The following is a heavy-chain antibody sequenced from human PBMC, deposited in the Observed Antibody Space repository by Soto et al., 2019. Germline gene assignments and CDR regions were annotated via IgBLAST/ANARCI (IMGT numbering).Heavy chain of an antibody. J-gene: IGHJ3*01. V-gene: IGHV1-2*02. CDR2: INPNSGGT. Sequence: QVQLVQAGAEVKKPGASVKVSCKASGYTFTGNYMHWVRQAPGQGLEWMGWINPNSGGTNYAQRFQGRVTVTRDTSTSTAYMELSRLRSDDTAVYYCARDGDSSSPFDVWGQGTMVTVSS. D-gene: IGHD6-6*01. CDR3: ARDGDSSSPFDV. CDR1: GYTFTGNY.